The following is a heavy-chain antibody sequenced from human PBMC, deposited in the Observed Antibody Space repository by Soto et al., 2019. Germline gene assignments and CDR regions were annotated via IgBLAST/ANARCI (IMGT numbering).Heavy chain of an antibody. D-gene: IGHD3-3*01. CDR3: ARGTYYDFWSGHYYYGMDV. CDR2: MNPNSGNT. CDR1: GYTFTSYD. V-gene: IGHV1-8*01. Sequence: GASVKVSCKASGYTFTSYDINWVRQATGQGLEWMGWMNPNSGNTGYAQKFQGRVTMTRNTSISTAYMELSSLRSEDTAVYYCARGTYYDFWSGHYYYGMDVWGQGTTVTVSS. J-gene: IGHJ6*02.